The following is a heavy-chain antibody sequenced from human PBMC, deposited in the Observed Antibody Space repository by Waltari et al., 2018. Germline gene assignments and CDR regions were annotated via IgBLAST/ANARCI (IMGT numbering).Heavy chain of an antibody. CDR1: GGSFSGYY. J-gene: IGHJ3*02. CDR3: ARVGYSSPIDAFDI. V-gene: IGHV4-34*01. CDR2: INHSGST. Sequence: QVQLQQWGAGLLKPSETLSLTCAVYGGSFSGYYWRWIRQPPGKGLEWIGEINHSGSTNYNPSLKSRVTISVDTSKNQFSLKLSSVTAADTAVYYCARVGYSSPIDAFDIWGQGTMVTVSS. D-gene: IGHD6-13*01.